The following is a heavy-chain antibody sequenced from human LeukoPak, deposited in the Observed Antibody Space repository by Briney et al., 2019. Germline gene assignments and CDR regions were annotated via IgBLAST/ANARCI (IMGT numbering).Heavy chain of an antibody. CDR3: ARDSSGWYYYYYMDV. D-gene: IGHD6-19*01. CDR2: IYSGGST. Sequence: GGSLRLSCTASEFTFSSYNMNWVRQAPGKGLEWVSLIYSGGSTYYADSVKGRFIISRDNAKNSLYLQMNSLRAEDTAVYYCARDSSGWYYYYYMDVWGKGTTVTVSS. J-gene: IGHJ6*03. V-gene: IGHV3-66*01. CDR1: EFTFSSYN.